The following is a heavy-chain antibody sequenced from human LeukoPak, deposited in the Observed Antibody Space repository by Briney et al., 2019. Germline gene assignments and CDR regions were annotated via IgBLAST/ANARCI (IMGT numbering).Heavy chain of an antibody. CDR3: ARQFRDSSGYYSYYFDY. Sequence: GESLKISCKASGYSFTTYWIGWVRQMPGRGLEWMGIIYPGDSDTRYSPSFQGQVTISADKSISTAYLQWSSLKASDTAMYYCARQFRDSSGYYSYYFDYWGQGTLATASS. CDR1: GYSFTTYW. J-gene: IGHJ4*02. CDR2: IYPGDSDT. D-gene: IGHD3-22*01. V-gene: IGHV5-51*01.